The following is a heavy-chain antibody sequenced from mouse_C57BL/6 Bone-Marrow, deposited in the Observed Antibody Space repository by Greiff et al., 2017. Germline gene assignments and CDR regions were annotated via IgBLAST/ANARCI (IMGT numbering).Heavy chain of an antibody. CDR1: GYTFTNYW. Sequence: QVQLKQSGAELVRPGTSVEMSCKASGYTFTNYWIGWAKQRPGHGLEWIGDIYPGGGYTNYNEKFKGKATLTADKSSSTAYMQFSSLTSEDSAIYYCARSFYYYGSPYWYFDVWGTGTTVTVSS. D-gene: IGHD1-1*01. V-gene: IGHV1-63*01. CDR3: ARSFYYYGSPYWYFDV. J-gene: IGHJ1*03. CDR2: IYPGGGYT.